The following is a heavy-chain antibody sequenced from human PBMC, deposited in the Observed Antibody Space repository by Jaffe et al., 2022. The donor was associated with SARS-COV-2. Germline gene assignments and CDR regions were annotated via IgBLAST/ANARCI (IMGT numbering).Heavy chain of an antibody. CDR3: ARGDTIFGVPRLVASYYYYGMDV. V-gene: IGHV1-69*01. CDR1: GGTFSSYA. CDR2: IIPIFGTA. J-gene: IGHJ6*02. D-gene: IGHD3-3*01. Sequence: QVQLVQSGAEVKKPGSSVKVSCKASGGTFSSYAISWVRQAPGQGLEWMGGIIPIFGTANYAQKFQGRVTITADESTSTAYMELSSLRSEDTAVYYCARGDTIFGVPRLVASYYYYGMDVWGQGTTVTVSS.